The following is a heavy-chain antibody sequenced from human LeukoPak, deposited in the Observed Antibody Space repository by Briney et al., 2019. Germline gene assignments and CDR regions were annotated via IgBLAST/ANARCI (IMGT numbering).Heavy chain of an antibody. CDR3: TKGSVLTIFGMAWHAFDI. Sequence: GGSLRLSCAASGFTFRSFAVTWVRQAPGKGLEWVSVISGSGDSTYYADSVKGRFTISRDNSKNTLYLQMNSLRAEDTAIYYCTKGSVLTIFGMAWHAFDIWGQGTIVTVSP. D-gene: IGHD3-3*01. CDR2: ISGSGDST. V-gene: IGHV3-23*01. J-gene: IGHJ3*02. CDR1: GFTFRSFA.